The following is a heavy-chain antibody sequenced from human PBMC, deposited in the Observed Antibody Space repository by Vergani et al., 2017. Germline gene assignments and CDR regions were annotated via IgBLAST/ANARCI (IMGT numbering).Heavy chain of an antibody. CDR1: GDSISRSHYY. CDR3: ARPVVPSAIADGYQV. V-gene: IGHV4-39*02. CDR2: ISSSGGP. D-gene: IGHD3-22*01. J-gene: IGHJ3*01. Sequence: QLQLQESGPGLVKPSGTLSLSCRVSGDSISRSHYYWGFIRQPPGKGLEWIGSISSSGGPYYNPTLKSRLAFSVDTSKNLFSLRLNSVTATDTGMYYCARPVVPSAIADGYQVWGQGTMVTVS.